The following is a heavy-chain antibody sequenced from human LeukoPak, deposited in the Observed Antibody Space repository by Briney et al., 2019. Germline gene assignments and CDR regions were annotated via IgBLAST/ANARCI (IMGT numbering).Heavy chain of an antibody. D-gene: IGHD6-13*01. Sequence: SETLSLTCTVSGVSITSYYWSWIRQPPGKGLEWIGYFYYSGSTNYNPSLKSRVTISVDTSKNQFSLKLTSVTAADTAVYYCARVRWVGQQLVPLYYFDYWGQGTLVTVSS. CDR2: FYYSGST. CDR3: ARVRWVGQQLVPLYYFDY. J-gene: IGHJ4*02. CDR1: GVSITSYY. V-gene: IGHV4-59*01.